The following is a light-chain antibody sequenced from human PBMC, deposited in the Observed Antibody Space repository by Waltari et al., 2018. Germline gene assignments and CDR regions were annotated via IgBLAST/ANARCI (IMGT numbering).Light chain of an antibody. Sequence: QSALTQPPSASGSPGQSVTISCTGPSSDIANYNYVSWYQPCPGRAPKRIIYEATRRPSGVPDRFSGSKSGSTAFLTVSGLQADDEADYHCATYAGSYVLFGGGTKLTVL. CDR1: SSDIANYNY. CDR2: EAT. CDR3: ATYAGSYVL. V-gene: IGLV2-8*01. J-gene: IGLJ3*02.